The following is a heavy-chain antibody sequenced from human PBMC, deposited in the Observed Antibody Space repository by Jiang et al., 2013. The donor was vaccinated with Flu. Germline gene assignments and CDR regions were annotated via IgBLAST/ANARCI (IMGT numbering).Heavy chain of an antibody. Sequence: VQLVESGGGLVKPGESLRLSCAASGFTFKNAWMNWVRQAPGKGLEWVGRIKRKTESGKTDYAAPVKGRFTISRDDSKNMLYLEMHSLKTEDTAMYFCTRDLDGDFWDWGQGTLVTVSS. CDR1: GFTFKNAW. J-gene: IGHJ4*02. D-gene: IGHD4-17*01. CDR2: IKRKTESGKT. V-gene: IGHV3-15*07. CDR3: TRDLDGDFWD.